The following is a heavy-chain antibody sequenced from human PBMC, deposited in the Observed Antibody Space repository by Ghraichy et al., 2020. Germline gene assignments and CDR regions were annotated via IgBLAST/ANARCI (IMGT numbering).Heavy chain of an antibody. CDR1: GLTFANAW. Sequence: GESLNISCAASGLTFANAWMTWVRQAPGKGLEWVGRVKSKIDGETTDYAAPVKGRFTVSRDDSKNTLYLQMTSLKSDDTAVYYCRNYDPRWDHWGQGTLVTVSS. J-gene: IGHJ4*02. CDR3: RNYDPRWDH. D-gene: IGHD3-22*01. V-gene: IGHV3-15*05. CDR2: VKSKIDGETT.